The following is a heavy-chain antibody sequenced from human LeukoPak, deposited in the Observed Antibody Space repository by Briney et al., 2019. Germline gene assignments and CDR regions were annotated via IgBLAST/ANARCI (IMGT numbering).Heavy chain of an antibody. CDR1: GFTFSSYA. CDR2: ISSSGSTI. CDR3: ARERSYYDSSGYHHRFDY. J-gene: IGHJ4*02. D-gene: IGHD3-22*01. V-gene: IGHV3-48*03. Sequence: PGGSLRLSCAASGFTFSSYAMSWVRQAPGKGLEWVSYISSSGSTIYYAESVKGRFTISRDNAKNSLFLQMNSLRAEDTAVYYCARERSYYDSSGYHHRFDYWGQGTLVTVSS.